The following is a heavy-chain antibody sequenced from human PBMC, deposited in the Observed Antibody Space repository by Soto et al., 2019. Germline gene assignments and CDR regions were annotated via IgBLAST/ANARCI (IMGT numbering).Heavy chain of an antibody. CDR2: IIPIFGTA. D-gene: IGHD6-13*01. J-gene: IGHJ6*02. CDR3: ARDKESAAVTPNYTYGMDV. Sequence: QVQLVQSGAEVKKPGSSVKVSCKASGGTFSSYAISWVRQAPGQGLEWMGGIIPIFGTANYAQKFQGRVTITADESTSTAYMELSSLRSEDTAVYYCARDKESAAVTPNYTYGMDVWGQGTTVTVSS. CDR1: GGTFSSYA. V-gene: IGHV1-69*12.